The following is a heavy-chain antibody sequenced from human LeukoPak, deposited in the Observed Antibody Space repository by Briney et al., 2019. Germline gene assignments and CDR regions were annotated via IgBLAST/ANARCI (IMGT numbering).Heavy chain of an antibody. CDR2: IKQDGSEK. CDR3: ARDFIGSSPYYFDY. Sequence: GGSLRLSCAASGFTFSSYWMSWVRQAPGKGLEWVSNIKQDGSEKYYVDSVKGRFTISRDNAKNSLYLQMNSLRAEDTAVYYCARDFIGSSPYYFDYWGQGTLVTVSS. V-gene: IGHV3-7*01. D-gene: IGHD3-10*01. CDR1: GFTFSSYW. J-gene: IGHJ4*02.